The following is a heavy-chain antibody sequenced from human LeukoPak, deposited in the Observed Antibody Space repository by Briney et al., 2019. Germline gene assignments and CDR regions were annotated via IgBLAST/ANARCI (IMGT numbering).Heavy chain of an antibody. CDR1: ELTFNNYA. CDR2: ISGSGGST. V-gene: IGHV3-23*01. J-gene: IGHJ4*02. CDR3: AKTYYDFWSDYPIIPGPFDY. Sequence: PGGSLRLSCAVSELTFNNYAMSWVRQAPGKGLEWVSTISGSGGSTFYADSVKGRFTISRDNSKNTLYLRMNSLRAEDTAVYYCAKTYYDFWSDYPIIPGPFDYWGQGTLVTVSS. D-gene: IGHD3-3*01.